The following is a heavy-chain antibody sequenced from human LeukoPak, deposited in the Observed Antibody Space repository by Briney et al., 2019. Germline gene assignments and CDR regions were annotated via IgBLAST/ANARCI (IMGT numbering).Heavy chain of an antibody. CDR1: GYTFTGYY. J-gene: IGHJ6*03. CDR2: INPNSGGT. V-gene: IGHV1-2*06. CDR3: ALTGGYCSSISCSSPMDV. D-gene: IGHD2-2*01. Sequence: ASVKVSCKASGYTFTGYYIHWVRQAPGQGLEWMGRINPNSGGTNFAQQSQGRVTMTRDTSISTAYMELSRLRSDDTAVYYCALTGGYCSSISCSSPMDVWGKGTTVTVSS.